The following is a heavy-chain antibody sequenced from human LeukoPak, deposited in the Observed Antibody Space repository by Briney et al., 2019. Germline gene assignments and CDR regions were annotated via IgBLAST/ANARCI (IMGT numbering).Heavy chain of an antibody. Sequence: SVKVSCKASGGTFSSYAISWVRQAPGQGLEWMGGIIPIFGTANYAQKFQGRVTVTADESTNTAYMELSSLRSEDTAVYYCARPYDSRGYTYGMGVWGQGTTVTVSS. D-gene: IGHD3-22*01. CDR2: IIPIFGTA. CDR3: ARPYDSRGYTYGMGV. V-gene: IGHV1-69*13. CDR1: GGTFSSYA. J-gene: IGHJ6*02.